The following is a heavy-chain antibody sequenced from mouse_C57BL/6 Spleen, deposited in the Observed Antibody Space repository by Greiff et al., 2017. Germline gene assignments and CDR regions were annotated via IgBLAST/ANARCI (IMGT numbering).Heavy chain of an antibody. D-gene: IGHD2-5*01. CDR1: GYTFTDYE. V-gene: IGHV1-15*01. Sequence: VQLKESGAELVRPGASVTLSCKASGYTFTDYEMHWVKQTPVHGLEWIGAIDPETGGTAYNQKFKGKAILTADKSSSTAYMELRSLTSEDSAVYYCTRTGDKDSNLAYWGQGTLVTVSA. CDR2: IDPETGGT. CDR3: TRTGDKDSNLAY. J-gene: IGHJ3*01.